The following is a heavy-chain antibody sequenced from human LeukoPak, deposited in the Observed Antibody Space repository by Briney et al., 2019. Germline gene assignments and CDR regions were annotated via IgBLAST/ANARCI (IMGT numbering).Heavy chain of an antibody. CDR2: INPNSGGT. D-gene: IGHD3-10*01. Sequence: ASVKVSCKASGYTFTGYYIHWVRQAPGQGLEWMGWINPNSGGTNYAQKFQGRVTMTRDTSISTAYMELSRLRSDDTAVYYCARDGMVRGVTPFPPSYWGQGTLVTVSS. J-gene: IGHJ4*02. CDR1: GYTFTGYY. CDR3: ARDGMVRGVTPFPPSY. V-gene: IGHV1-2*02.